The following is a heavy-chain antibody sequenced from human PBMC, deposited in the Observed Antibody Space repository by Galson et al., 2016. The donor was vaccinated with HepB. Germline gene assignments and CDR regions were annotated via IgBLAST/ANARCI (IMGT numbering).Heavy chain of an antibody. CDR1: GGTFILYA. Sequence: SVKVSCKASGGTFILYAISWVRQAPGQGLEWMGGIIPIFGTAKYAQKFQGRVTITADESTSTAYMELNSLRSEDTAVYYCARDLPREVETAVDNRSPHNMLVVPPTWEALDIWGQGTLVTVSS. CDR2: IIPIFGTA. CDR3: ARDLPREVETAVDNRSPHNMLVVPPTWEALDI. J-gene: IGHJ3*02. D-gene: IGHD2-2*01. V-gene: IGHV1-69*13.